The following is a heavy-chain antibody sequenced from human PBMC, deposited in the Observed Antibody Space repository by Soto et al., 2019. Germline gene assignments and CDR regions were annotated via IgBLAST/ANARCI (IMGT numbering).Heavy chain of an antibody. V-gene: IGHV4-59*01. Sequence: PSETLSLTCTVSGGSISSYYWSWIRQPPGKGLEWIGYIYYSGSTNYNPSLKSRVTISVDTSKNQFSLKLSSVTAADTAVYYCAREDDYSFDYWGQGTLVTVLL. CDR1: GGSISSYY. D-gene: IGHD2-21*02. CDR3: AREDDYSFDY. J-gene: IGHJ4*02. CDR2: IYYSGST.